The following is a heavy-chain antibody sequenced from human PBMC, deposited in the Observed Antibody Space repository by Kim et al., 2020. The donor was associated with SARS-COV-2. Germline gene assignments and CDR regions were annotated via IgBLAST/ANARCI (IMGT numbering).Heavy chain of an antibody. D-gene: IGHD6-19*01. CDR2: ISAYNGNT. CDR1: GYTFTSYG. CDR3: AAGRYSSGWDNYYYYGMDV. J-gene: IGHJ6*02. V-gene: IGHV1-18*01. Sequence: ASVKVSCKASGYTFTSYGISWVRQAPGQGLEWMGWISAYNGNTNYAQKLQGRVTMTTDTSTSTAYMELRSLRSDDTAVYYCAAGRYSSGWDNYYYYGMDVWGQGTTVTVSS.